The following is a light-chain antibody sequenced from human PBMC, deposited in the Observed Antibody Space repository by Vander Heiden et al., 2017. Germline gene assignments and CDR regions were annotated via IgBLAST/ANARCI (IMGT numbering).Light chain of an antibody. J-gene: IGKJ1*01. CDR2: KTS. Sequence: DIQLTQSPSTLYASIGDRVTISCRASQNVDRWLAWYQQKPGEAPNLLIYKTSSLESGVPSRFSGSGSGTDFTLTISSLQPGDFGTYYCQQYGTSLWTFGQGTKVDVK. CDR3: QQYGTSLWT. V-gene: IGKV1-5*03. CDR1: QNVDRW.